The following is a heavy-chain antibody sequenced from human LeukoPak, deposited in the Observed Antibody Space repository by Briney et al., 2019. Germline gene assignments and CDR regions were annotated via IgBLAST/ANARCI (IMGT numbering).Heavy chain of an antibody. CDR3: AKFFGSSGYYYDLGDAFDI. CDR1: GFTFDDYA. J-gene: IGHJ3*02. CDR2: ISWNSGSI. Sequence: PGRSLRLSCAASGFTFDDYAMHWVQQAPGKGLEWVSGISWNSGSIGYADSVKGRFTISRDNAKNSLYLQMNSLRAEDTALYYCAKFFGSSGYYYDLGDAFDIWGQGTMVTVSS. D-gene: IGHD3-22*01. V-gene: IGHV3-9*01.